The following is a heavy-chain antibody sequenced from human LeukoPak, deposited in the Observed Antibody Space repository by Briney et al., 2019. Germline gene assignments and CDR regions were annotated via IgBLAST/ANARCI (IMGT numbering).Heavy chain of an antibody. V-gene: IGHV4-39*01. Sequence: SETLSLTCSVSGGSISGSVYYWAWIRQPPGKGLEWIGSIYYTGSTHYNSSLKSRVTMSVDTSKNQFSLELSSVTAADTVVYCCASPLGGFDNWGQGTLVTVSS. D-gene: IGHD3-16*01. CDR2: IYYTGST. CDR3: ASPLGGFDN. J-gene: IGHJ4*02. CDR1: GGSISGSVYY.